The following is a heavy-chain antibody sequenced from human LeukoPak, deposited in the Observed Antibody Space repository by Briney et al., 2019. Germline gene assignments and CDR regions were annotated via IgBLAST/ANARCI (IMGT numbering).Heavy chain of an antibody. CDR3: ARTSRIAASSSMAY. CDR1: GYPFISYA. J-gene: IGHJ4*02. CDR2: INAGNGNT. D-gene: IGHD6-13*01. V-gene: IGHV1-3*01. Sequence: PQASVKVSCKASGYPFISYAMHWVRQAPGQRLEWMGWINAGNGNTKYSQKFQGRVTITRDTSASTAYMELSSLRSEDTAVYYCARTSRIAASSSMAYWGQGTLVTVSS.